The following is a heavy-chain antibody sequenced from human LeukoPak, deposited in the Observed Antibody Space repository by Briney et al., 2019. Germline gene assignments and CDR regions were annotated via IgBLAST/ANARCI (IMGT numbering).Heavy chain of an antibody. D-gene: IGHD3-10*01. V-gene: IGHV4-38-2*02. J-gene: IGHJ1*01. Sequence: SETLSLTCAVSGYSISSDYYWGWIRQPPGKGLEWIGSIYHSGSTYHNPSLKSRVTISVDTSKNQFSLKLSSVTAADTAVYFCARDHIGAHGPGYFQYWGQGTLVTVSS. CDR2: IYHSGST. CDR3: ARDHIGAHGPGYFQY. CDR1: GYSISSDYY.